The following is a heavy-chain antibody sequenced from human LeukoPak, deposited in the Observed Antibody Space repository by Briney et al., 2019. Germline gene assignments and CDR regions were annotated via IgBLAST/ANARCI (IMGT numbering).Heavy chain of an antibody. CDR3: VREGESGIFYFDY. J-gene: IGHJ4*02. CDR2: ISGNGATR. D-gene: IGHD2-15*01. CDR1: GFTFSTYS. V-gene: IGHV3-48*04. Sequence: PGGSLRLSCAASGFTFSTYSMNWVRQAPGKGLEWVSYISGNGATRYYADSVKGRFTISRDNAKNSLYLQMNSLRAEDTATYYCVREGESGIFYFDYWGQGTLVTVSS.